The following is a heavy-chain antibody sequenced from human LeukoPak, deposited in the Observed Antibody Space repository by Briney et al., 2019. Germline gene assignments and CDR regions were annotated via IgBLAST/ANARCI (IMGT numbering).Heavy chain of an antibody. Sequence: ASVKVSCEAPGYTFTSYGISWVRQAPGQGLEWMGWISAYNGNTNYAQKLQGRVTMTTDTSTSTAYMELRSLRSDDTAVYYCARMSSGWTFLDYWGQGTLVTVSS. V-gene: IGHV1-18*04. J-gene: IGHJ4*02. CDR1: GYTFTSYG. CDR2: ISAYNGNT. CDR3: ARMSSGWTFLDY. D-gene: IGHD6-19*01.